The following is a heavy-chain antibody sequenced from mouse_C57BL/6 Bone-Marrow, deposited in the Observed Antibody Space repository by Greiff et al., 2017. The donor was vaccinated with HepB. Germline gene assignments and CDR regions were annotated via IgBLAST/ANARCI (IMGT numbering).Heavy chain of an antibody. D-gene: IGHD2-5*01. J-gene: IGHJ2*01. V-gene: IGHV1-63*01. CDR2: IYPGGGYT. CDR1: GYTFTNYW. Sequence: VQLQQSGAELVRPGTSVKMSCKASGYTFTNYWIGWAKQRPGHGLEWIGDIYPGGGYTNYNEKFKGKATLTADKSSSTAYMQFSSLTSEDSAIYYCARYNYYSKGLFDYWGQGTTLTVSS. CDR3: ARYNYYSKGLFDY.